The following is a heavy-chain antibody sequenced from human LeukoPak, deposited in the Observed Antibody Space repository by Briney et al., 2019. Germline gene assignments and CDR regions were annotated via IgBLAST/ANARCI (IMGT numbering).Heavy chain of an antibody. CDR1: GGSISTYY. D-gene: IGHD4/OR15-4a*01. J-gene: IGHJ4*02. CDR3: ARGRDAYYPGY. V-gene: IGHV4-59*01. CDR2: IYYSGST. Sequence: SETLSLTCTVSGGSISTYYWSWIRQPPGKGLEWIGYIYYSGSTNYNPSLTSRVTISVDTSKNQFSLKLSSVTAADTAVYYCARGRDAYYPGYWGQGTLVTVSS.